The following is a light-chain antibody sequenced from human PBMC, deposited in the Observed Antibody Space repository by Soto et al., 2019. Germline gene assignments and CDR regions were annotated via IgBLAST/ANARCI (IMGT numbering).Light chain of an antibody. CDR2: DVS. V-gene: IGLV2-14*01. J-gene: IGLJ3*02. CDR1: SSDVGGYNY. CDR3: SSYTSSSTLWV. Sequence: QSVLTQPASVSGSPGQSITTSCTGTSSDVGGYNYVSWYQQHPGKAPKLMIYDVSNRPSGVSNRFSGSKSGNTASLTISGLQAEDEADYYCSSYTSSSTLWVFGGGTKVTVL.